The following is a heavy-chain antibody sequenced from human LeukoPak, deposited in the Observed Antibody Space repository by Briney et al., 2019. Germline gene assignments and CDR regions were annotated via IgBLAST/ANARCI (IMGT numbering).Heavy chain of an antibody. CDR2: IYYSGST. Sequence: PSETLSLTCTVSGGSISSYYWSWIRQPPGKGLEWIGYIYYSGSTNYNPSLKSRVTISVDTSKNQFSLKLSSVTAADTAVYYCARGRQDKITMVRGVIMAYYFDYWGQGTLVTVSS. V-gene: IGHV4-59*12. CDR3: ARGRQDKITMVRGVIMAYYFDY. CDR1: GGSISSYY. J-gene: IGHJ4*02. D-gene: IGHD3-10*01.